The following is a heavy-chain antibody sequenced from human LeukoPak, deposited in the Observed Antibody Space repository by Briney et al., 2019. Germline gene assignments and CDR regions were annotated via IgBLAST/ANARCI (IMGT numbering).Heavy chain of an antibody. CDR1: GFTFSNYA. D-gene: IGHD6-19*01. CDR2: ISGSVGST. J-gene: IGHJ4*02. V-gene: IGHV3-23*01. CDR3: AKRHSSDYYKNVDY. Sequence: GGSLRLSCAASGFTFSNYAMNSVRQAPGKGLEWVSVISGSVGSTYYADSVKGRFTISGDNSKNTLYLQMNSLRAEDTALYYCAKRHSSDYYKNVDYWGQGTLVTVSS.